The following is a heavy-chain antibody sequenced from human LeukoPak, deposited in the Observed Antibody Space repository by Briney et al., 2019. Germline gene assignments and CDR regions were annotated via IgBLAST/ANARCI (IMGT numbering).Heavy chain of an antibody. CDR2: INTNTGNP. D-gene: IGHD6-19*01. CDR1: GYTFTSYD. V-gene: IGHV7-4-1*02. Sequence: ASVKVSCKASGYTFTSYDINWVRQAPGQGLEWMGWINTNTGNPTYAQGFTGRFVFSLDTSVSTAYLQISSLKAEDTAVYYCARRQWLVLGYYFNYWGQGTLVTVSS. CDR3: ARRQWLVLGYYFNY. J-gene: IGHJ4*02.